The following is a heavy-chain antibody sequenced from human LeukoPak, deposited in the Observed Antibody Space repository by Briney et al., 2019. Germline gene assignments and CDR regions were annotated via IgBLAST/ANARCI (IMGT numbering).Heavy chain of an antibody. CDR1: GFTFSDYY. J-gene: IGHJ6*02. Sequence: GGSLRLSCAVSGFTFSDYYMTWIRQAPGKGLEWISDVSDSGRTRDYADSVKGRFTVSRDNARNSLYLQMNSLGADDTAVYYCARTLYDYDYAYYYGMDVWGQGTTVTVSS. D-gene: IGHD4-17*01. CDR3: ARTLYDYDYAYYYGMDV. V-gene: IGHV3-11*01. CDR2: VSDSGRTR.